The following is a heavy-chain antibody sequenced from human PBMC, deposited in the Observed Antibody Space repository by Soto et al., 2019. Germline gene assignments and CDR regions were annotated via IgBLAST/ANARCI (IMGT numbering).Heavy chain of an antibody. CDR2: IYYSGST. CDR1: GGSISSYY. D-gene: IGHD5-12*01. J-gene: IGHJ4*02. Sequence: PSETLSLTCTVSGGSISSYYWSWIRQPPGKGLEWIGYIYYSGSTNYNPSLKSRVTISVDTSKNQFSLKLSSVTVADTAVYYCARVSEYSGYGFDYWGQGTLVTVSS. CDR3: ARVSEYSGYGFDY. V-gene: IGHV4-59*01.